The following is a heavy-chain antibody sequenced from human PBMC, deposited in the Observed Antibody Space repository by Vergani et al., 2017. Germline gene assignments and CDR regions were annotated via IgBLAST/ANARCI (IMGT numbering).Heavy chain of an antibody. CDR2: INAGNGNT. CDR1: GYTFTSFA. Sequence: QVHLVQSGTEVKKPGASVKVSCKASGYTFTSFALHWVRQAPGQRLEWMGWINAGNGNTKYSQKFQDRVTITRDTSATTAYMELSSLRSDDTAVYYCAREGRTQLERLKGFDYWGQGTLVTVSS. V-gene: IGHV1-3*01. CDR3: AREGRTQLERLKGFDY. D-gene: IGHD1-1*01. J-gene: IGHJ4*02.